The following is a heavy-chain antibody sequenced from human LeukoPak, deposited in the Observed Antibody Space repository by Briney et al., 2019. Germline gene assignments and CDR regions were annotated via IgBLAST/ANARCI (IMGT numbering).Heavy chain of an antibody. V-gene: IGHV3-74*01. D-gene: IGHD6-13*01. Sequence: PGGALRHSCAASRFSFRSCWMHWVRQAPGKELVWVSRINGEGSTKNYADSVKGRFTISRDNSKNTLYLQMNSLRAEDTAVYYCARHNSSSWYYFDYWGQGTLVTVSS. J-gene: IGHJ4*02. CDR2: INGEGSTK. CDR3: ARHNSSSWYYFDY. CDR1: RFSFRSCW.